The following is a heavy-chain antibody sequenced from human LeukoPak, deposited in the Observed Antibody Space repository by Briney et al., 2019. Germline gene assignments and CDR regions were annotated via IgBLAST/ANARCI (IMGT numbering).Heavy chain of an antibody. CDR2: IRNKARGYTT. V-gene: IGHV3-72*01. D-gene: IGHD1-1*01. J-gene: IGHJ4*02. Sequence: GGSLRLSCAASGFTFSDHYMDWVRQAPGKGLEWVGRIRNKARGYTTEYAASVRGRFTISRDDSKNSLSLEMNSLKTEDTAVYFCARPSGINWSDYYFDHWGQGTLVTVSS. CDR1: GFTFSDHY. CDR3: ARPSGINWSDYYFDH.